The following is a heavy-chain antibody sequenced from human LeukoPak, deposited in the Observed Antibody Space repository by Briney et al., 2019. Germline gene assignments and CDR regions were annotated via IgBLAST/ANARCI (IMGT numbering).Heavy chain of an antibody. Sequence: GGSLRLSCAASGFTFSSYEMNWVRRAPGKGLEWVSYISSSGSTIYYADSVKGRFTISRDNAKNSLYLQMNSLRAEDTAVYYCARDKDFGEPPYLYYYGMDVWGQGTTVTVSS. CDR2: ISSSGSTI. V-gene: IGHV3-48*03. D-gene: IGHD3-10*01. J-gene: IGHJ6*02. CDR1: GFTFSSYE. CDR3: ARDKDFGEPPYLYYYGMDV.